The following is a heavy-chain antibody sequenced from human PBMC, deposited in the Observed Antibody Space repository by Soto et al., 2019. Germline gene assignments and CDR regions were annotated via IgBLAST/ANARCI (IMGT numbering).Heavy chain of an antibody. Sequence: SVKVSCKASGYTFTIYGISWVRQAPGQGLELMGGIIPIFGTANYAQKFQGRVTITADESTSTAYMELSGLSSEDTALYYCAKGFTTFDSWGQGTLVTVSS. J-gene: IGHJ4*02. CDR2: IIPIFGTA. V-gene: IGHV1-69*13. CDR3: AKGFTTFDS. CDR1: GYTFTIYG.